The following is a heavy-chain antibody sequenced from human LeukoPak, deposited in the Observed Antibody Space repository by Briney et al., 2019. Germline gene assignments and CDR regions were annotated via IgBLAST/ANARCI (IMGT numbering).Heavy chain of an antibody. V-gene: IGHV3-23*01. D-gene: IGHD1-7*01. J-gene: IGHJ4*02. CDR2: ISDSGAST. CDR1: GFTLSNYA. Sequence: GGSLRLSCAASGFTLSNYAMSSVRQAPGKGLEWVSGISDSGASTYYADFVKGRFTISRDNSKHTLYLQMNSLRAEDTAVYYSAKFGTLPHVYYLEYWGQGTQVTVSS. CDR3: AKFGTLPHVYYLEY.